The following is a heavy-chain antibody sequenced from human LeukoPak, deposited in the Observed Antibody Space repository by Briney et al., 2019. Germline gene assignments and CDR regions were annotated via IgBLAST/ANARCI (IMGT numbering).Heavy chain of an antibody. CDR2: ISNSGNTI. CDR1: GFTFSDYY. Sequence: PGGSLRLSCAASGFTFSDYYMSWIRQAPGKGLEWVSYISNSGNTIYYADSVKGRFTISRDNSLYLQMNSLRAEDTAVYYCASSRSGTYYNADVWGKGTTVTISS. CDR3: ASSRSGTYYNADV. J-gene: IGHJ6*04. V-gene: IGHV3-11*04. D-gene: IGHD3-10*01.